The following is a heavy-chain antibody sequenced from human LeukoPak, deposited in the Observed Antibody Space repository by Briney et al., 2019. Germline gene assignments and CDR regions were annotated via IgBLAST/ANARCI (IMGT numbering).Heavy chain of an antibody. J-gene: IGHJ4*02. CDR1: GGSISSSSYY. CDR2: MYYSGSI. V-gene: IGHV4-39*01. D-gene: IGHD5-18*01. Sequence: PSESLSLTCTVSGGSISSSSYYWGWTRQPPGEGLEWIGNMYYSGSIYYNPSLKSRVTISVDTSKNQFSLNLNSVTAADTAVYYCARRTGYSYGFSHWGPGTMLTVSS. CDR3: ARRTGYSYGFSH.